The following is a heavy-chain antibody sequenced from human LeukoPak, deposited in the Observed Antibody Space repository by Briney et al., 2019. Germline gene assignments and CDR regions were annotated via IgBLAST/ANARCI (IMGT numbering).Heavy chain of an antibody. CDR2: ISGSGGTT. CDR1: GFTFSSYA. J-gene: IGHJ4*02. V-gene: IGHV3-23*01. D-gene: IGHD3-10*01. CDR3: AKEDYGSGSYYKDFDY. Sequence: GGSLRLSCAASGFTFSSYAMSWVRQAPGKGLEWVSAISGSGGTTYYADSVKGRFTISRDNSKSTLYLQMNSLRAEDTAVYYCAKEDYGSGSYYKDFDYWGQGTLVTVSS.